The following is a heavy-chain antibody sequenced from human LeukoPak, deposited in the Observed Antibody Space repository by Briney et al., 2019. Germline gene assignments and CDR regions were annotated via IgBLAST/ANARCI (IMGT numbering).Heavy chain of an antibody. D-gene: IGHD6-19*01. CDR3: ARHDVGSGWHIFQH. J-gene: IGHJ1*01. Sequence: SETLSLTCTVSGGSISSSSYYWGWIRQPPGKGLEWIGSIYYSGSTYYNPSLKSRVTISVDTSKNQFSLKLGSVTAADTAVYYCARHDVGSGWHIFQHWGQGTLVTVSS. V-gene: IGHV4-39*01. CDR1: GGSISSSSYY. CDR2: IYYSGST.